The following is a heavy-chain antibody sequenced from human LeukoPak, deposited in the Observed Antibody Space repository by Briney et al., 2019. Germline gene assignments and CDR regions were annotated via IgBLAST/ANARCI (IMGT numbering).Heavy chain of an antibody. J-gene: IGHJ4*02. Sequence: GGSLRLSCAASGFTFSTYAMSWVRQAPGKGLEWVSVIYSGGTTYYADSVKGRFTISRDNSKNTLYLQMNSLRAEDTAVYCCARDAYGSSFDYWGQGTLVTVSS. CDR2: IYSGGTT. CDR1: GFTFSTYA. D-gene: IGHD3-10*01. V-gene: IGHV3-66*01. CDR3: ARDAYGSSFDY.